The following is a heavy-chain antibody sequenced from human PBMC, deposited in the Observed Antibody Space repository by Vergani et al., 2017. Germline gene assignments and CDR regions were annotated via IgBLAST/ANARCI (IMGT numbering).Heavy chain of an antibody. CDR1: GFTFSSYG. CDR3: AKEKGGYYDSSGPDDY. J-gene: IGHJ4*02. V-gene: IGHV3-33*03. CDR2: IWYDGSNK. D-gene: IGHD3-22*01. Sequence: QVQLVESGGGVVQPGRSLRLSCAASGFTFSSYGMHWVRQAPGKGLEWVAVIWYDGSNKYYADSVKGRFTISRDKSKNTLYLQMNSLRAEDTAVYYCAKEKGGYYDSSGPDDYWGQGTLVTVSS.